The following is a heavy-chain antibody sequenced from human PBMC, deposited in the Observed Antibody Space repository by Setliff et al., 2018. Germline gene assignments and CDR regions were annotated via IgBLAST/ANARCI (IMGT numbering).Heavy chain of an antibody. CDR1: GFTFSDYY. CDR3: ARDVQGGDHPEN. V-gene: IGHV3-53*01. Sequence: PGGSLRLSCAASGFTFSDYYMSWIRQAPGKGLEWVSIIYGGGYTNHADSVKGRFTISRDNSKNTLYLQMNSLRAEDTAVYYCARDVQGGDHPENWGQGTLVTVSS. CDR2: IYGGGYT. J-gene: IGHJ4*02. D-gene: IGHD2-21*01.